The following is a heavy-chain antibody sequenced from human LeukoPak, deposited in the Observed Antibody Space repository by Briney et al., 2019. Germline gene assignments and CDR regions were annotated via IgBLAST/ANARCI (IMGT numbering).Heavy chain of an antibody. V-gene: IGHV1-69*06. J-gene: IGHJ4*02. CDR2: IIPIFGTA. Sequence: ASVKVSCKASGGTFSSYAISWVRQAPGQGLEWMGGIIPIFGTANYAQKFQGRITLTEDTSTDTAYMELSSLRSEDTAVYYCATEEAGCSGGSCYFNYWGQGTLVTVSS. CDR3: ATEEAGCSGGSCYFNY. D-gene: IGHD2-15*01. CDR1: GGTFSSYA.